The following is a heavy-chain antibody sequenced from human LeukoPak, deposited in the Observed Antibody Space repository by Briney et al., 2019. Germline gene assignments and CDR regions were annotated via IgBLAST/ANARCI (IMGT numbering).Heavy chain of an antibody. V-gene: IGHV4-61*02. D-gene: IGHD3-9*01. J-gene: IGHJ5*02. CDR3: ARDLDILTGSRSFDP. CDR1: GGSISSGSYY. CDR2: IYTSGST. Sequence: SETLSLTCTVSGGSISSGSYYWSWIRQPAGKGLEWIVRIYTSGSTNYNPSLKSRVTISVDTSKNQFSLKLSSVTSADTAVYYCARDLDILTGSRSFDPWGQGTLVTVSS.